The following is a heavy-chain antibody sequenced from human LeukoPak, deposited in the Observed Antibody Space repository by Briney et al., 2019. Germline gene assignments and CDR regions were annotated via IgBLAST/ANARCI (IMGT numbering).Heavy chain of an antibody. Sequence: SETLSLTCTVAGGSISSYYWSWIRQPPGKGLEWIGYIYYSGSTNYNPSLKRRVTISVDTSKNQFSLKLSSVTAADTAVYYCAGQYSSSWRGNWFDPWGQGTLVTVSS. D-gene: IGHD6-13*01. CDR1: GGSISSYY. CDR2: IYYSGST. V-gene: IGHV4-59*01. J-gene: IGHJ5*02. CDR3: AGQYSSSWRGNWFDP.